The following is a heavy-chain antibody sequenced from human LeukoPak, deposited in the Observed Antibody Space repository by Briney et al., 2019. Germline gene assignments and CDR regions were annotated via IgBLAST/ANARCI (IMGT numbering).Heavy chain of an antibody. D-gene: IGHD2/OR15-2a*01. Sequence: GGSLRLSCATSGFSFDNAWMNRVRQAPGKGLEWVGRIRSNSDGGAIDYAAPVKGRFALSRDDSKNTLYLQMNSLQTEDTAMYYCATDFYDSTWGQGTLVTVSS. CDR2: IRSNSDGGAI. J-gene: IGHJ5*02. CDR3: ATDFYDST. V-gene: IGHV3-15*07. CDR1: GFSFDNAW.